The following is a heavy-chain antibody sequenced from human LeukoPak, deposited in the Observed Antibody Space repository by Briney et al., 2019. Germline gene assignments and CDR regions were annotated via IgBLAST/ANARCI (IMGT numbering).Heavy chain of an antibody. Sequence: GGSLRLSCAASGFTFDDYAMHWVRQAPGKGLEWVSGISWNSGSIGYADSVKGRFTISRGNAKNSLYLQMNSLRAEDTALYYCAKDTDGAAAGTTWGHWGQGTLVTVSS. J-gene: IGHJ4*02. V-gene: IGHV3-9*01. D-gene: IGHD6-13*01. CDR3: AKDTDGAAAGTTWGH. CDR1: GFTFDDYA. CDR2: ISWNSGSI.